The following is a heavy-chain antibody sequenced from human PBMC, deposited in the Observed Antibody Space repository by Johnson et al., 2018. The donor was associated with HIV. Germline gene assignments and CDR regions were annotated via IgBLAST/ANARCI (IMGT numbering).Heavy chain of an antibody. CDR1: GFTFTNFW. D-gene: IGHD6-13*01. Sequence: VQLVEYGGGLVQPGGSLRLSCAASGFTFTNFWMSWVRQAPGKGLEWVSVIYSGGSTYYADSVKGRFTISRDNSKNTLYLQMNSLRAEDTALYYCARDMAAAGKGGAFDIWGQGTMVTVSS. CDR3: ARDMAAAGKGGAFDI. V-gene: IGHV3-66*01. J-gene: IGHJ3*02. CDR2: IYSGGST.